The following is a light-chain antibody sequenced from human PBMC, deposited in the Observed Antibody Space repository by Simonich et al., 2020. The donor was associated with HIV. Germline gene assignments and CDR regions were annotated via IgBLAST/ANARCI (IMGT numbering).Light chain of an antibody. CDR1: QSINSY. J-gene: IGKJ1*01. V-gene: IGKV1-39*01. CDR3: QQCYSTPWT. Sequence: DIQMTQSPSSLSASVGDRVTITCRASQSINSYLNWYQQKPGKAPKLLIFTASSLQSGVPSRFSGSGSGTDFTLTISSLQPEDFATYSCQQCYSTPWTFGQGTKVEIK. CDR2: TAS.